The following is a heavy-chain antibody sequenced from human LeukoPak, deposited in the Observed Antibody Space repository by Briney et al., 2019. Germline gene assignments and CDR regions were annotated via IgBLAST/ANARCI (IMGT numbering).Heavy chain of an antibody. CDR1: GFSFSGYW. CDR2: ISLDGSEK. D-gene: IGHD7-27*01. CDR3: ARDNWGFDI. Sequence: GGSLRLSCAGSGFSFSGYWINWVRQAPGRGLEWVASISLDGSEKYYVASVKGRFTISRDNAKNSLYLQMNSLRAEDTAVYYCARDNWGFDIWGQGTMVTVSS. V-gene: IGHV3-7*04. J-gene: IGHJ3*02.